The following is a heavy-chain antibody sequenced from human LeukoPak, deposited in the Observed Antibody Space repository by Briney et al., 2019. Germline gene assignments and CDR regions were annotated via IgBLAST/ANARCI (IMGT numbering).Heavy chain of an antibody. D-gene: IGHD5-12*01. V-gene: IGHV3-23*01. CDR3: AKTHYDLLDV. J-gene: IGHJ6*02. Sequence: GGSLRLSCAASGLSFSTSPMSWVRQPPGKGLEWVSAMNNGPGATFYRDSVRGRFTISRDDSKSTLYLQMNSLRAEDTGTYYCAKTHYDLLDVWGQGTTVTVSS. CDR2: MNNGPGAT. CDR1: GLSFSTSP.